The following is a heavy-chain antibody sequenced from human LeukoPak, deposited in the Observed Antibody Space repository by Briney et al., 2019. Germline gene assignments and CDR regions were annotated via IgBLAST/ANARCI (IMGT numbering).Heavy chain of an antibody. CDR3: ARTTEGGYSYGSFYYYYMDV. V-gene: IGHV4-59*01. J-gene: IGHJ6*03. D-gene: IGHD5-18*01. Sequence: PSETLSLTCAVYGGSFSGYYWSWIRQPPEKGLEWIGFIYYRGSTNYNPSLKSRVTISVHTSKNQFSLKLSSVTAADTAVYYCARTTEGGYSYGSFYYYYMDVWGKGATVTISS. CDR2: IYYRGST. CDR1: GGSFSGYY.